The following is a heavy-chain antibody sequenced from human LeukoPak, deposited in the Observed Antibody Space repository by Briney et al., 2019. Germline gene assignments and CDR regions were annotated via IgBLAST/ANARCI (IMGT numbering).Heavy chain of an antibody. D-gene: IGHD6-19*01. CDR2: INPTSGDT. Sequence: ASVRVSCKASGYTFTDYYMHWVRQAPGHGPEWMGWINPTSGDTNYAQKFQGRVTMTRDTSTSTVYMELSSLRSEDTAVYYCARDRGGSGWYNWFDPWGQGTLVTVSS. CDR3: ARDRGGSGWYNWFDP. V-gene: IGHV1-2*02. CDR1: GYTFTDYY. J-gene: IGHJ5*02.